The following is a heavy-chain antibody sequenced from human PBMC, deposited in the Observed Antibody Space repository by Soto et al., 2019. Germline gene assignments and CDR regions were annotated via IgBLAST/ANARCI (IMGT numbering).Heavy chain of an antibody. D-gene: IGHD3-22*01. CDR3: AKCYRFGDSSGYYYAFDI. CDR2: ISGSGGST. V-gene: IGHV3-23*01. CDR1: GFTFSSYA. J-gene: IGHJ3*02. Sequence: EVQLLESGGGLVQPGGSLRLSCAASGFTFSSYAMSWVRQAPGKGLEWVSAISGSGGSTYYADSVKGRFTISRDNSKNTLYLQMNSLRAEDTAVYYCAKCYRFGDSSGYYYAFDIWGQGTMVTVSS.